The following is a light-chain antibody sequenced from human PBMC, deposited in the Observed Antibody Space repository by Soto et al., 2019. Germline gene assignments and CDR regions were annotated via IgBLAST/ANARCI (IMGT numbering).Light chain of an antibody. CDR1: QSISSW. CDR2: KAS. V-gene: IGKV1-5*03. Sequence: DIQMTQSPSALSATAGDIVTITCRASQSISSWLAWYQQKPGKAPKLLIYKASSLESGVPSRLSGSGSGTEFTLTISRLAPEDFAVYYCQQYGSSGTFGHGTQVDI. J-gene: IGKJ1*01. CDR3: QQYGSSGT.